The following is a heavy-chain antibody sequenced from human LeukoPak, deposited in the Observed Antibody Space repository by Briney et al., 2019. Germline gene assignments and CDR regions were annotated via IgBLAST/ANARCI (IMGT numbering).Heavy chain of an antibody. CDR1: GGSISSSSYY. Sequence: PSETLSLTCTVSGGSISSSSYYWGWIRQPPGKGLEWIGSIYYSGSTYYNPSLKSRVTISVDTSKNQFSLKLSSVTAADTAVYYCARGGTGGVWIPYYYYYYMDVWGKGTTVTVSS. CDR2: IYYSGST. D-gene: IGHD2-8*02. J-gene: IGHJ6*03. CDR3: ARGGTGGVWIPYYYYYYMDV. V-gene: IGHV4-39*01.